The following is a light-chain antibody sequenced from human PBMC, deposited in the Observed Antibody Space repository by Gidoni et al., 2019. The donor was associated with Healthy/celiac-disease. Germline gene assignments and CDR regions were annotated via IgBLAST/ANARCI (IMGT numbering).Light chain of an antibody. Sequence: DIVMTQCPDSLAVSLGERATINCKSSQSVLYSSNNKNYLAWYQQTPGQPPKLLIYWASTRESGVPGRFSGSGSGTDFTLTISSLQAEDVAVYCCQQYYSTPWTYGQGTKVEIK. J-gene: IGKJ1*01. CDR3: QQYYSTPWT. CDR2: WAS. CDR1: QSVLYSSNNKNY. V-gene: IGKV4-1*01.